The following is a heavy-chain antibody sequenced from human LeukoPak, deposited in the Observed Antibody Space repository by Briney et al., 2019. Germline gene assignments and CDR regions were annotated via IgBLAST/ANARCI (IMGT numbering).Heavy chain of an antibody. J-gene: IGHJ3*02. CDR1: GYTFTTYD. CDR2: MNPNSGNT. V-gene: IGHV1-8*01. D-gene: IGHD3-9*01. CDR3: ARYFDWDDAFDI. Sequence: RASVKVSCKASGYTFTTYDIDWVRQATGQGLEWMGWMNPNSGNTGYAQKFQGRVTMTRNTSISTAYMELSSLRSEDTAVYYCARYFDWDDAFDIWGQGTMVTVSS.